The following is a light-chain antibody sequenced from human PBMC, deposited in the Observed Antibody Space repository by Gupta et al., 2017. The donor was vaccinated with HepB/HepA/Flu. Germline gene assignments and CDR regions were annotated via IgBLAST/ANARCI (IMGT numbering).Light chain of an antibody. J-gene: IGKJ2*04. Sequence: EIVMTQSPATLSVSPGERATLSCRASQSVSSNLAWYQQKPGQAPRLLIYGASTRATGIPARFSGSGSGTEFTLTISSLQSEDFAVYYCQQYNNWHPRCSFGQGTKLEIK. V-gene: IGKV3-15*01. CDR2: GAS. CDR1: QSVSSN. CDR3: QQYNNWHPRCS.